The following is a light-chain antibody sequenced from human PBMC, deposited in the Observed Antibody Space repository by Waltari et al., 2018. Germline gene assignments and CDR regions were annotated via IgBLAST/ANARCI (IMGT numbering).Light chain of an antibody. CDR1: SSNIGAGYD. Sequence: QSVLTQPPSVSGAPGQRVTISCTGRSSNIGAGYDVPWYQQLPGTAPKLLIYGNSNRPSGVPDRFSGSKSGTSASLAITGRQAEDEADYYCQSYDSSLSGWVFGGGTKLTVL. CDR2: GNS. J-gene: IGLJ2*01. V-gene: IGLV1-40*01. CDR3: QSYDSSLSGWV.